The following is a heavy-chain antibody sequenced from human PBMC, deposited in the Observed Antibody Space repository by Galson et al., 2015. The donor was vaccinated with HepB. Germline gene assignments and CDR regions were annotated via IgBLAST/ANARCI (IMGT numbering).Heavy chain of an antibody. D-gene: IGHD2-2*01. Sequence: LRLSCAASGFIFSSYTMNWVRQAPGKGLEWVSGISGSGGTTYNADSVKGRFTISRDNSKNTLYLQMNSLRADDTAVYYCARDPRSSRGDYWGQGTLVTVSS. CDR2: ISGSGGTT. CDR1: GFIFSSYT. V-gene: IGHV3-23*01. J-gene: IGHJ4*02. CDR3: ARDPRSSRGDY.